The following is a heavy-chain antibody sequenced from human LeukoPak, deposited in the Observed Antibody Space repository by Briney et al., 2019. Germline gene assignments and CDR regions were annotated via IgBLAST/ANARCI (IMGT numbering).Heavy chain of an antibody. CDR2: MNPNSGNT. D-gene: IGHD3-10*01. V-gene: IGHV1-8*01. CDR1: GYTFTSYD. CDR3: AKVPRRGDGFDP. J-gene: IGHJ5*02. Sequence: ASVKVSCKASGYTFTSYDINWVRQATGQGLEWMGWMNPNSGNTGYAQKFLGRVSMTRNTSITTAYMELSSLRSEDTALYYCAKVPRRGDGFDPWGQGTLVTVSS.